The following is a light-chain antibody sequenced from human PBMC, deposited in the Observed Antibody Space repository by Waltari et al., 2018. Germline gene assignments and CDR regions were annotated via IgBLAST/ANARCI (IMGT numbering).Light chain of an antibody. Sequence: EIMLTQSPGTLSLSPGERATPPCRASQSISKYLAWYQQKPGQAPRLLIYDASIRATGIPDSFSGSGYGTDFSLTISRLEPEDYAVYYCQKYGSLPATFGRGTKVEIK. CDR1: QSISKY. V-gene: IGKV3-20*01. CDR3: QKYGSLPAT. J-gene: IGKJ1*01. CDR2: DAS.